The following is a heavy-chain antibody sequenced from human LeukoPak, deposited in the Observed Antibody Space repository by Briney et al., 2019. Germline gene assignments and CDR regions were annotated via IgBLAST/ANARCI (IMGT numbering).Heavy chain of an antibody. Sequence: GGSLRLSCAASGFTFSSYSMNWVRQAPGKGLEWVSSISSGSTYMYYADSVKGRFTIPRVNAQNSMYLQMNSLRAEDTAVYYCGRVGGRSKAAKGDAFDIWGQGTMVVVSS. V-gene: IGHV3-21*01. CDR1: GFTFSSYS. CDR3: GRVGGRSKAAKGDAFDI. D-gene: IGHD6-6*01. CDR2: ISSGSTYM. J-gene: IGHJ3*02.